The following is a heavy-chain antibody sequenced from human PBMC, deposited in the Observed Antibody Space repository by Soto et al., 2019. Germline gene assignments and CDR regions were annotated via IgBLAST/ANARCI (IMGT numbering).Heavy chain of an antibody. CDR3: ARLDREYSSSSGVGY. D-gene: IGHD6-6*01. V-gene: IGHV4-39*01. CDR2: IYYSGST. Sequence: PSETLSLTCTVSGGSISSSSYYWGWIRQPPGKGLEWIGSIYYSGSTYYNPSLKSRVTISVDTSKNQFSLKLSSVTAADTAVYYCARLDREYSSSSGVGYWGQGTLVTVSS. J-gene: IGHJ4*02. CDR1: GGSISSSSYY.